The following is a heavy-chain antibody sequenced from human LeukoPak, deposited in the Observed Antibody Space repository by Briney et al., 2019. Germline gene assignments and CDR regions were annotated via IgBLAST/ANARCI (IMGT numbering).Heavy chain of an antibody. D-gene: IGHD6-19*01. V-gene: IGHV3-74*01. J-gene: IGHJ4*02. CDR2: VNSDGSST. CDR1: GFTFSSYW. CDR3: ARGSTQYSSGWYGLDY. Sequence: GGSLRLSCAASGFTFSSYWMHWVRQAPGKGLVWVSRVNSDGSSTTYADSVKCRFTISRDNAKNTLYLQMNSLRAEDTAVHYCARGSTQYSSGWYGLDYWGQGTLVTVSS.